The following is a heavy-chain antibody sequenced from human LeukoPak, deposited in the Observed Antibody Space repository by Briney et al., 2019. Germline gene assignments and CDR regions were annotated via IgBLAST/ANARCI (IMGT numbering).Heavy chain of an antibody. J-gene: IGHJ3*02. Sequence: GGSLRLSCAASGFAFSAYAVSWVRQAPGKGLEWVANIKQDGSEKYYVDSVKGRFTISRDNAKNSLYLQMNSLRAEDTAVYYCARAPLRFLEWLITFDIWGQGTMVTVSS. CDR2: IKQDGSEK. CDR1: GFAFSAYA. D-gene: IGHD3-3*01. CDR3: ARAPLRFLEWLITFDI. V-gene: IGHV3-7*01.